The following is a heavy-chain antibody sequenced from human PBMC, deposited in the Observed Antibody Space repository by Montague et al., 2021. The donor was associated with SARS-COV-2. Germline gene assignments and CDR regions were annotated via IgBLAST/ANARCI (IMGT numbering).Heavy chain of an antibody. D-gene: IGHD1-14*01. Sequence: SLRLSCAASGFTFSDYYMSWIRQAPGKGLEWVSYISGRGSYTDYADSVKGRFTISRDNARKSLYLEMNSLRAEDTAVYYRARLVGVESNRRDYFNYWGQGTLVTVSS. J-gene: IGHJ4*02. CDR2: ISGRGSYT. CDR3: ARLVGVESNRRDYFNY. CDR1: GFTFSDYY. V-gene: IGHV3-11*03.